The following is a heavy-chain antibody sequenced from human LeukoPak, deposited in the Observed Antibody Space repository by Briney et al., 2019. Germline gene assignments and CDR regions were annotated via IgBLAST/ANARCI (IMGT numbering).Heavy chain of an antibody. V-gene: IGHV1-2*02. J-gene: IGHJ6*03. CDR1: GYTFTGYY. D-gene: IGHD3-10*01. Sequence: ASVKVSCKASGYTFTGYYMHWVRQAPGQGLEWMGWINPNSGGTNYAQKFQGRVTMTRDTSISTAYMELSRLRSDDTAVYYCARDASGRVSFTVYYMDVWGKGTTVTISS. CDR3: ARDASGRVSFTVYYMDV. CDR2: INPNSGGT.